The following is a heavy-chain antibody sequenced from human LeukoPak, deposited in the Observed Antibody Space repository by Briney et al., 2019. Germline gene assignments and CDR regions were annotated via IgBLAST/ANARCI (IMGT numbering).Heavy chain of an antibody. CDR1: GYTFTSYG. D-gene: IGHD6-19*01. J-gene: IGHJ4*02. CDR3: ARGRYSSGWYYPGY. CDR2: INPNSGGT. Sequence: GASVKVSCKASGYTFTSYGISWVRQAPGQGLEWMGWINPNSGGTNYAQKFQGRVTMTRDTSISTAYMELSRLRSDDTAVYYCARGRYSSGWYYPGYWGQGTLVTVSS. V-gene: IGHV1-2*02.